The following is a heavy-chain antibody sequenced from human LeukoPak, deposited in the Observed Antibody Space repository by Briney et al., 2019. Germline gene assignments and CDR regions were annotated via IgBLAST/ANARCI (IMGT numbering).Heavy chain of an antibody. CDR3: ARMSSYCDY. J-gene: IGHJ4*02. Sequence: PGGSLRLSCVASGFAFSSHHMNWLRQTPGKGLESVATIKPDGSEKYYVDSVKGRFTISRDNAKSSLYLQMNSLRAEDTGVYFCARMSSYCDYWGQGTLVTVSS. D-gene: IGHD2-2*01. V-gene: IGHV3-7*01. CDR1: GFAFSSHH. CDR2: IKPDGSEK.